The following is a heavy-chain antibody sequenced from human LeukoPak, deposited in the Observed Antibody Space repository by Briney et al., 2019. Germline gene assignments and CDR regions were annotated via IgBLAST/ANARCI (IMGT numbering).Heavy chain of an antibody. V-gene: IGHV1-46*01. D-gene: IGHD5-24*01. J-gene: IGHJ5*02. Sequence: ASVKVSRKASGYTFTSYYMHWVRQAPGQGLEWMGIINPSGGSTSYAQKFQGRVTMTRDTSTSTVYMELSSLRSEDTAVYYCARDLGRLQFWFDPWGQGTLVTVSS. CDR3: ARDLGRLQFWFDP. CDR2: INPSGGST. CDR1: GYTFTSYY.